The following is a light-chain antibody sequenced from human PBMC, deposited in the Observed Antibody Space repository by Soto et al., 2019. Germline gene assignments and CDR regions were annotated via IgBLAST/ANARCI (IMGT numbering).Light chain of an antibody. CDR1: QSVSMW. V-gene: IGKV1-5*01. CDR3: QHYNSYSEA. CDR2: GAS. Sequence: DTQMTQSPSTLSASVGDTVTITCRASQSVSMWLAWFQQKPGKAPRLLIYGASNLESGVPSRFSGSGSGTQFTLTISSLQPDDFATYYCQHYNSYSEAFGQGTKVDIK. J-gene: IGKJ1*01.